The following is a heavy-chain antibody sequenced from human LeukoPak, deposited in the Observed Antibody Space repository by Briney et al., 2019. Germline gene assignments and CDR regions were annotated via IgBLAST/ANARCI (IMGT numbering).Heavy chain of an antibody. J-gene: IGHJ4*02. CDR1: GFTFSGHW. Sequence: GGSLRLSCAASGFTFSGHWMSWVRQAPGKGLEWVANINQGGSDKYYVDSVRGRFTISRDNANNLLYLQMNSLRGEDTAAYYCTRDRSRAEDDWGQGTLVTVSS. V-gene: IGHV3-7*01. CDR2: INQGGSDK. CDR3: TRDRSRAEDD. D-gene: IGHD1-14*01.